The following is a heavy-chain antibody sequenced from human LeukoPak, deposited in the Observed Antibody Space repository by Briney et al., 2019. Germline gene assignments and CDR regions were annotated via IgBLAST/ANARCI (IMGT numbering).Heavy chain of an antibody. J-gene: IGHJ4*02. CDR1: GFTFGDYA. CDR3: TRGGASGRYYLDY. D-gene: IGHD1-26*01. V-gene: IGHV3-49*04. Sequence: GRSLRLSCTASGFTFGDYAVSWVRRAPGKGLEWVTFIRNKAYGGTTEYAASVKGRFTISRDDSKNIAYLQMNSLETEDTAVYYCTRGGASGRYYLDYWGQGTLVTVSS. CDR2: IRNKAYGGTT.